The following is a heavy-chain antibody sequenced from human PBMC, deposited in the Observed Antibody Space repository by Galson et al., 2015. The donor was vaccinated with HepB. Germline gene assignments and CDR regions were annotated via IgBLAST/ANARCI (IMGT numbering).Heavy chain of an antibody. D-gene: IGHD3-22*01. CDR2: ISAYSSSA. J-gene: IGHJ4*02. Sequence: SLRLSCAASGFTFSSYAMSWVRRAPGKGLEWVSVISAYSSSAYYADSVKGRFTISRDNSENTLYLQMSSLRAEDTAVYYCARDRYFDGNGNYFELGDWGQGILVTVSS. CDR3: ARDRYFDGNGNYFELGD. CDR1: GFTFSSYA. V-gene: IGHV3-23*01.